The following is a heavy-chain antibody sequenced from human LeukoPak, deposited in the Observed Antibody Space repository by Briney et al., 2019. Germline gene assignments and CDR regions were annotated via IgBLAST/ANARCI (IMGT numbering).Heavy chain of an antibody. Sequence: SETLSLTCTVSDASVTTYSWSWLRQPAGKGLEWIGRVYSSGATKYNPSLKSRVTISADTSKNQFSLKLPSVTAADTAVYYCARDHYGSGSYKAYFDYWGHGIHVTVS. CDR1: DASVTTYS. CDR3: ARDHYGSGSYKAYFDY. V-gene: IGHV4-4*07. J-gene: IGHJ4*01. D-gene: IGHD3-10*01. CDR2: VYSSGAT.